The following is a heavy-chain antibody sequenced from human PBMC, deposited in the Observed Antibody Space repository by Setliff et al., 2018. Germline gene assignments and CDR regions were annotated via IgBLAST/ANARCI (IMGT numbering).Heavy chain of an antibody. CDR2: VRFDGSYK. CDR1: GFTVSSFS. J-gene: IGHJ4*02. D-gene: IGHD3-10*01. Sequence: PGGSLRLSCAASGFTVSSFSMHWVRQAPGKGLDWVASVRFDGSYKVYADSVKGRFTISRDNSENTLFLQMTSLRPEDTGVYYCVKVKKPLIRGSGFDYWGRGTLVTVSS. CDR3: VKVKKPLIRGSGFDY. V-gene: IGHV3-30*02.